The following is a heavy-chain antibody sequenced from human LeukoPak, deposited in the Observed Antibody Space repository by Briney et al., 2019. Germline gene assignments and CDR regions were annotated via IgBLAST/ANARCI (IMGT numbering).Heavy chain of an antibody. CDR1: GGSISSYY. CDR3: AREWGSRGVDYYYYMDV. D-gene: IGHD6-13*01. CDR2: IYDSGST. V-gene: IGHV4-59*01. J-gene: IGHJ6*03. Sequence: PSETLSLTCTVSGGSISSYYWSWIRQPPGKGLEWIGYIYDSGSTNYNPSLKSRVTISVDTSKNQFSLKLSSVTAADTAVYYCAREWGSRGVDYYYYMDVWGKGTTVTISS.